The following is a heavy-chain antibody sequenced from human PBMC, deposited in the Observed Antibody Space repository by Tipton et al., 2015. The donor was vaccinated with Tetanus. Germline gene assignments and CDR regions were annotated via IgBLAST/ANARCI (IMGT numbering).Heavy chain of an antibody. CDR1: GFTFSSYW. Sequence: SLRLSCAASGFTFSSYWMSWVRQAPGKGLEWVANIKQDGSEKYYVDSVKGRFTISRDNAKNSLYLQISGLRAEDTAVYYCARGGRSFDYWGQGTLVTVSS. J-gene: IGHJ4*02. D-gene: IGHD1-26*01. V-gene: IGHV3-7*01. CDR3: ARGGRSFDY. CDR2: IKQDGSEK.